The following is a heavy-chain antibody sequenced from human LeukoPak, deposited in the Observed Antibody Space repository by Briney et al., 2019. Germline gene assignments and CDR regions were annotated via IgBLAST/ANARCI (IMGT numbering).Heavy chain of an antibody. CDR3: ARDWRDYDFWSGSAYYYYMDV. J-gene: IGHJ6*03. D-gene: IGHD3-3*01. Sequence: SETLSLTCTVSGGSISSGDYYWSWIRQPPGKGLEWIGYIYYSGSTYYNPSLKSRVTISVDMSKSQFSLKLSSVTAADTAVYYCARDWRDYDFWSGSAYYYYMDVWGKGTTVTVSS. CDR2: IYYSGST. V-gene: IGHV4-30-4*08. CDR1: GGSISSGDYY.